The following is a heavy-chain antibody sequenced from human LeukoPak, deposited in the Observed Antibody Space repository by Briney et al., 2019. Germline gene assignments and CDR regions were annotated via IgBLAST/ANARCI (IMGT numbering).Heavy chain of an antibody. Sequence: SETLSLTCAVYGGSFSGYYWSWVRQPPGKGLEWIGEINHSGSTNYNPSLKSRVTISVDTSKNQFSLKLSSVTAADTAVCYCARGETGYSSWGQGTLVTVSS. V-gene: IGHV4-34*01. D-gene: IGHD6-13*01. J-gene: IGHJ4*02. CDR3: ARGETGYSS. CDR1: GGSFSGYY. CDR2: INHSGST.